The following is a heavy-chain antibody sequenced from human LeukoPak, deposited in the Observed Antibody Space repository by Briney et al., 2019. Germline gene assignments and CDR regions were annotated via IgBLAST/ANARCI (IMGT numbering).Heavy chain of an antibody. CDR1: GGSISSGGYY. D-gene: IGHD3-22*01. Sequence: SETLSLTCTVSGGSISSGGYYWSWIRQHPGKGLEWLGYIYYSGSTYYNPSLKSRVTISVDTSKNQFSLKLSSVTAADTAVYYCARAGIYDSSGYSYRFFDYWGQGTLVTVSS. CDR3: ARAGIYDSSGYSYRFFDY. V-gene: IGHV4-31*03. J-gene: IGHJ4*02. CDR2: IYYSGST.